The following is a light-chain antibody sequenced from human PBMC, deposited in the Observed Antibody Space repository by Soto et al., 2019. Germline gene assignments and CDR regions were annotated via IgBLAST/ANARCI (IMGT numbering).Light chain of an antibody. CDR2: DAS. J-gene: IGKJ5*01. CDR3: QQHGGSPIT. CDR1: QSVSSY. V-gene: IGKV3-20*01. Sequence: IVLTQSPATLSLSPGERATLSCRASQSVSSYLAWYQQKPGQAPRLLIYDASSRATGIPDRFSGSGSGTDFTLTISRLEPEDFAVYYCQQHGGSPITFGQGTRLEIK.